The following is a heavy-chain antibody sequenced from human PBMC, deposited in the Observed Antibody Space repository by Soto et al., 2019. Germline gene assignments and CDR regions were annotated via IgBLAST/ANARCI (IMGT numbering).Heavy chain of an antibody. Sequence: VQLVQSGAEVKQPGASVKVSCKASGYTFTNYGVTWVRQAPGQGLEWMGWINGENGDTHYAQNVQGKATMTTDKSTRTAYMELRRLKSADTAVYSCARHGRDYNADTGVYNSYGMNVWGQGTTITVSS. CDR1: GYTFTNYG. V-gene: IGHV1-18*01. CDR3: ARHGRDYNADTGVYNSYGMNV. J-gene: IGHJ6*02. CDR2: INGENGDT. D-gene: IGHD7-27*01.